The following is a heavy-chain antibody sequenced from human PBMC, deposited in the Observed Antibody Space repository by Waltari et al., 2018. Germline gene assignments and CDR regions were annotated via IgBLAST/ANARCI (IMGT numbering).Heavy chain of an antibody. Sequence: QVQLQQWGAGLLKPSETLSLTCAVYGGSFSGYYWSWIRQTPGKGLEWIGEINHSGSTTYNPSLKSRVTISVDTSKNQFSRKLSSVTAADTALYYCARVHKGKTATTYWYFDLWGRGTLVTVSS. V-gene: IGHV4-34*01. J-gene: IGHJ2*01. CDR3: ARVHKGKTATTYWYFDL. CDR1: GGSFSGYY. CDR2: INHSGST. D-gene: IGHD6-13*01.